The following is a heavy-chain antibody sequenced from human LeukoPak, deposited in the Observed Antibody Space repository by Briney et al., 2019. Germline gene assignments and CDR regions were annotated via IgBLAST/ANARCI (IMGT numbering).Heavy chain of an antibody. V-gene: IGHV1-2*02. D-gene: IGHD1-26*01. Sequence: ASVKVSCTASGYTFTGYYMHWVRQAPGQGLEWMGWINPNSCGTNYAQKFQGRVTMTRDTSISTAYMELSRLRSDDTAVYYCARDRPPSGSYNHNWFDPWGQGTLVTVSS. CDR1: GYTFTGYY. CDR3: ARDRPPSGSYNHNWFDP. J-gene: IGHJ5*02. CDR2: INPNSCGT.